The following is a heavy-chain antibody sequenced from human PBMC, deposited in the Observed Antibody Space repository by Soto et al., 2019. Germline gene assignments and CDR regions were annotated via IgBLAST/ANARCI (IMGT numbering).Heavy chain of an antibody. J-gene: IGHJ4*02. Sequence: PVGSLRLSCAASGFTFSSYAMHWVRQAPGKGLEWVAVISYDGSNKYYADSVKGRFTISRDNSKNTLYLQMNSLRGEDTAVYYCARDSEDYENTHFDYWGQGTLVTVSS. CDR3: ARDSEDYENTHFDY. CDR1: GFTFSSYA. D-gene: IGHD4-17*01. CDR2: ISYDGSNK. V-gene: IGHV3-30-3*01.